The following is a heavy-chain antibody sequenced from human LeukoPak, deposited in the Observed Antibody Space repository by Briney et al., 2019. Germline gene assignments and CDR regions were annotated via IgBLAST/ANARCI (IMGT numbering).Heavy chain of an antibody. J-gene: IGHJ4*02. CDR3: ARDEVYGEQYYFDY. CDR2: ISSSSTYI. CDR1: GFTFSTYT. V-gene: IGHV3-21*01. Sequence: GGSLRLSCAASGFTFSTYTMNWVRQAPGKELEWVSSISSSSTYIYYADSVKGRFTISRDNAKNSLYLQMNSLRAEDMAVYYCARDEVYGEQYYFDYWGQGTLVTVSS. D-gene: IGHD4/OR15-4a*01.